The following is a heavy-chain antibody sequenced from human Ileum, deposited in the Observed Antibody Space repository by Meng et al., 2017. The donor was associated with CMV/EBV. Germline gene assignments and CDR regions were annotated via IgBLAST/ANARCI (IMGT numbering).Heavy chain of an antibody. CDR2: IYTSGTT. Sequence: QGQLQESGPGLVKTSETLSLTCYVSGGSISNYYWSWIRQPAGKGLEWIAHIYTSGTTNYNPSLKRRVTMSVDTSRNQFSLKLTSVTAADTAVYYCARNYGSGNWNFFHYWGQGTLVTVSS. D-gene: IGHD3-10*01. V-gene: IGHV4-4*07. J-gene: IGHJ4*02. CDR1: GGSISNYY. CDR3: ARNYGSGNWNFFHY.